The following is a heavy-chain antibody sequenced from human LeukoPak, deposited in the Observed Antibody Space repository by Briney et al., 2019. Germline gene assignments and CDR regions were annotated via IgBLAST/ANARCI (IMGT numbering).Heavy chain of an antibody. Sequence: SETLSLTCTVSGGSISSYYWSWTRQPAGKGLEWIGRIYTSGSTNYNPSLKSRVTMSVDTSKNQFSLKLSSVTAADTAVYYCARDYMLLFGELLYFDYWGQGALVTVSS. CDR1: GGSISSYY. CDR2: IYTSGST. D-gene: IGHD3-10*01. J-gene: IGHJ4*02. CDR3: ARDYMLLFGELLYFDY. V-gene: IGHV4-4*07.